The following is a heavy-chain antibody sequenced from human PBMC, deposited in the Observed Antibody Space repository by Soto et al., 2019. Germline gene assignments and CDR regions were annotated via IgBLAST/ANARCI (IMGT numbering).Heavy chain of an antibody. CDR1: GFTFGSYT. D-gene: IGHD2-2*03. J-gene: IGHJ6*02. CDR3: AREPRPGYCSSTSCYGMDV. V-gene: IGHV3-21*01. CDR2: ISGSSRYI. Sequence: PAGSLRLSCAASGFTFGSYTINWVRQAPGKGLEWVSSISGSSRYIYYADSLKGRFTISRDNAKNSVYLQMNSLGAEDTAVYYCAREPRPGYCSSTSCYGMDVWGQGTTVTVSS.